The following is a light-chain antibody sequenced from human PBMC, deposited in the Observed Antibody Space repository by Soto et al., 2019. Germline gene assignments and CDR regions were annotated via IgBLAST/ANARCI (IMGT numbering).Light chain of an antibody. CDR3: QQYYDWPRT. CDR1: QSVTSK. CDR2: GAS. V-gene: IGKV3-15*01. J-gene: IGKJ1*01. Sequence: EIVMTQSPATLSVSPGERATLSCTASQSVTSKMAWYQQKPDQAPRLLIYGASTRATGIPARFGGSGSGTEFTLTISRLQSEDFAVYYCQQYYDWPRTFGQGTKVDIK.